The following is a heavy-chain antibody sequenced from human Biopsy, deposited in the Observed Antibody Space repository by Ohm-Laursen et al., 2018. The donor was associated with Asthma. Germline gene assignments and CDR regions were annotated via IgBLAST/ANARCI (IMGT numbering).Heavy chain of an antibody. V-gene: IGHV1-3*01. Sequence: EASVKVSCKASGYTFISYAIHWVRQAPGQRLEWMGWINAGNGNTKYSQKFQGRVTITADESTSTAYMELSSLRSEDTAVYYCARDPHNSYLASLRTKFNYYYYGMDVWGQGTTVTVSS. CDR1: GYTFISYA. D-gene: IGHD1-7*01. CDR3: ARDPHNSYLASLRTKFNYYYYGMDV. CDR2: INAGNGNT. J-gene: IGHJ6*02.